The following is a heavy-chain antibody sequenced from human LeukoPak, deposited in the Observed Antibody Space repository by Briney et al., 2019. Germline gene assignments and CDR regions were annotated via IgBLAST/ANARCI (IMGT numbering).Heavy chain of an antibody. CDR2: IYYSGST. J-gene: IGHJ6*03. Sequence: SETLSLTCTVSGGSISSYYWSWIRQPPGKGLEWIGYIYYSGSTNYNPSLKSRVTISVDTSKNQFSLKLSSVTAADTAVYYCARDAGRYCDSSGHYYYYYYMDVWGKGTTVTISS. CDR3: ARDAGRYCDSSGHYYYYYYMDV. V-gene: IGHV4-59*01. D-gene: IGHD3-22*01. CDR1: GGSISSYY.